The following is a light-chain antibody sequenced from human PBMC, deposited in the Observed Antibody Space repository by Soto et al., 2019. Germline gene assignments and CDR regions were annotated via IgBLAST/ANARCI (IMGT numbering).Light chain of an antibody. Sequence: DFQMTQSPSTLSASVGDSVTITGRASQSIHTWLAWYQQKPGRTPKLLIYKASVLESGVPSRFSGSGSGTEFTLTISSLQPDDFATYYCQQYNSHPYTFGRGTKLQIK. CDR3: QQYNSHPYT. CDR1: QSIHTW. CDR2: KAS. J-gene: IGKJ2*01. V-gene: IGKV1-5*03.